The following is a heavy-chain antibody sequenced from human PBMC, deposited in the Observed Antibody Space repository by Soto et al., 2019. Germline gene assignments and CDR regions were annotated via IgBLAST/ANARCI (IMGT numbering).Heavy chain of an antibody. J-gene: IGHJ5*02. Sequence: PSETLSLTCAVYGGSFSGYYWGWIRQPPGKGLEWIANIYYSGITYCNPSLKSRVAISVDTSKNQFSLKLSSVTAADTAIYYCARSNSGYYKWFDPWGQGTLVTVSS. CDR2: IYYSGIT. D-gene: IGHD3-22*01. CDR1: GGSFSGYY. V-gene: IGHV4-34*01. CDR3: ARSNSGYYKWFDP.